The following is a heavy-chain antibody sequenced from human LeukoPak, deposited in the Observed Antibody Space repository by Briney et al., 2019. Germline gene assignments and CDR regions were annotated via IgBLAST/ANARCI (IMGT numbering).Heavy chain of an antibody. CDR2: ISAYNGNT. V-gene: IGHV1-18*01. J-gene: IGHJ3*02. CDR1: GYTFTSYG. CDR3: ASVRCSSTSCYSDAFDI. Sequence: ASVKVSCKASGYTFTSYGISWVRQAPGQGLEWMGWISAYNGNTNYAQKLQGRVTMTTDTSTSTAYMELRSLRSDDTAVYYCASVRCSSTSCYSDAFDIWGQGTMVTVPS. D-gene: IGHD2-2*01.